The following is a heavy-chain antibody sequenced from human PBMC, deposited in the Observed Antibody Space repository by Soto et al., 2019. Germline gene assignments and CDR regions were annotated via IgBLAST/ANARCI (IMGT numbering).Heavy chain of an antibody. V-gene: IGHV1-69*13. CDR3: AGDNYYDSSGYYDWFDP. CDR1: GGTFSSYA. Sequence: GASVKVSCKASGGTFSSYAISWVRQAPGQGLEWMGGIIPIFGTANYAQKFQGRVTITADESTSTAYMELSSLRSEDTAVYYCAGDNYYDSSGYYDWFDPWGQGTLVTVSS. D-gene: IGHD3-22*01. J-gene: IGHJ5*02. CDR2: IIPIFGTA.